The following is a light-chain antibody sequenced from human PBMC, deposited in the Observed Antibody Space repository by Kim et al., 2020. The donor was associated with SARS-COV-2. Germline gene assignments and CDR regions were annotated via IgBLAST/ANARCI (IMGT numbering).Light chain of an antibody. J-gene: IGKJ2*01. CDR3: QQYYSSPET. CDR2: GAS. V-gene: IGKV3-20*01. CDR1: QSIGSGY. Sequence: EIVLTQSPGTLSLSPGERATLSCRASQSIGSGYLAWYQQKPGQAPRLLIYGASSRATGIPDRFSGSESGTDSTLTISRLEPEDFAMYYCQQYYSSPETFGQGTKLEI.